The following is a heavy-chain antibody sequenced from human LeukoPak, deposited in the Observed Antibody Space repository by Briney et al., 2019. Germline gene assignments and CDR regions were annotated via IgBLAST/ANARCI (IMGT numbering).Heavy chain of an antibody. J-gene: IGHJ6*03. CDR1: GFTFSSYG. CDR3: ARVGGTRPYYYYYYMDV. V-gene: IGHV3-30*02. Sequence: PGGSLRLSCAASGFTFSSYGMHWVRQAPGKGLEWVAFIRYDGSNKYYADSVKGRFTISRDNSKNTLYLQMGSLRAEDMAVYYCARVGGTRPYYYYYYMDVWGKGTTVTISS. D-gene: IGHD1-26*01. CDR2: IRYDGSNK.